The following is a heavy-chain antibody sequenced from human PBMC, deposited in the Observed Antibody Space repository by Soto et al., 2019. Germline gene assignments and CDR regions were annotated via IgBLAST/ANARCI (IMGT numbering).Heavy chain of an antibody. CDR2: INHSGST. D-gene: IGHD6-25*01. Sequence: QVQLQQWGAGLLKPSETLSLTCAVYGGSFSGYYWSWIRQPPGKGLEWIGEINHSGSTNYNPSLKSRVTISVDTSKNQFSLKLSSVTAADTAVYYCARGLRPTGYTIDYWGQGTLVTVSS. CDR1: GGSFSGYY. V-gene: IGHV4-34*01. J-gene: IGHJ4*02. CDR3: ARGLRPTGYTIDY.